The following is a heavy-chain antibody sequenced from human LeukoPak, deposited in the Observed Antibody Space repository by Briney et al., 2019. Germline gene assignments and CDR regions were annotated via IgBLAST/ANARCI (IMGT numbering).Heavy chain of an antibody. CDR1: GGSISSYY. CDR3: ARIEALRYFDWSIDY. J-gene: IGHJ4*02. V-gene: IGHV4-59*12. Sequence: SETLSLTCTVSGGSISSYYWSWIRQPPGKGLEWIGYIYYSGSTYYNPSLKSRVTISVDTSKNQFSLKLSSVTAADTAVYYCARIEALRYFDWSIDYWGQGTLVTVSS. D-gene: IGHD3-9*01. CDR2: IYYSGST.